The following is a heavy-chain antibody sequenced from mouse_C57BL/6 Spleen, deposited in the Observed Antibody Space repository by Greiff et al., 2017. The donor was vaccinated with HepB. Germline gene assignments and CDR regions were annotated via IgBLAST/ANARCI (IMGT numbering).Heavy chain of an antibody. CDR3: ARDTNYYGSSYNFDY. CDR2: ISDGGSYT. D-gene: IGHD1-1*01. CDR1: GFTFSSYA. J-gene: IGHJ2*01. V-gene: IGHV5-4*01. Sequence: EVQGVESGGGLVKPGGSLKLSCAASGFTFSSYAMSWVRQTPEKRLEWVATISDGGSYTYYPDNVKGRFTISRDNAKNNLYLQMSHLKSEDTAMYYCARDTNYYGSSYNFDYWGQGTTLTVSS.